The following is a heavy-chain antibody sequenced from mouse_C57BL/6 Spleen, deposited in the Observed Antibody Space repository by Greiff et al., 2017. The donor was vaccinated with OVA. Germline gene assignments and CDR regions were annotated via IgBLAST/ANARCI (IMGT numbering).Heavy chain of an antibody. J-gene: IGHJ2*01. V-gene: IGHV1-80*01. CDR2: IYPGDGDT. D-gene: IGHD2-1*01. CDR3: ARSEIMVTTYYFDY. CDR1: GYAFSSYW. Sequence: QVQLQQSGAELVKPGASVKISCKASGYAFSSYWMNWVKQRPGKGLEWIGQIYPGDGDTNYNGKFKGKATLTADKSSSTAYMQLSSLTSEDSAVYFCARSEIMVTTYYFDYWGQGTTLTVSS.